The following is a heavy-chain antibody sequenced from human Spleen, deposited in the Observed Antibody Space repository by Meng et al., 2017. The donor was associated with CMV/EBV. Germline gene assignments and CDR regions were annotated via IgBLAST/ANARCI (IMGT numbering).Heavy chain of an antibody. Sequence: GGSLRLSCAVSGFTFSSYVMQWVRRAPGKGLEWVAVISYDGFSKYHTESVKGRFSISRDNSKNTLFLQMNSLRAEDTAVYYCAKSWDGMDVWGQGTTVTVSS. CDR2: ISYDGFSK. V-gene: IGHV3-30-3*02. CDR3: AKSWDGMDV. CDR1: GFTFSSYV. J-gene: IGHJ6*02. D-gene: IGHD1-26*01.